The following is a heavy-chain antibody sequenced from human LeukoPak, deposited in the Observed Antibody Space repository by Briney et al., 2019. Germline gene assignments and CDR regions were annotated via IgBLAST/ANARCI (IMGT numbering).Heavy chain of an antibody. Sequence: PSETLSLTCSVSGDSINSYYWNWIRQPPGKGLEWIGYIYYSGSTNYNPSLKSRVTISVDTSKNQFSLKLSSVTAADTAVYYCARRRQVPGPRAGDAFDIWGQGTMVTVSS. V-gene: IGHV4-59*08. J-gene: IGHJ3*02. CDR2: IYYSGST. CDR3: ARRRQVPGPRAGDAFDI. D-gene: IGHD6-19*01. CDR1: GDSINSYY.